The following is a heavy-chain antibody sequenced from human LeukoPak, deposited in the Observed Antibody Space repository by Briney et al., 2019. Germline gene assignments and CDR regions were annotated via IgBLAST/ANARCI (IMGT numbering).Heavy chain of an antibody. CDR2: INHSGST. J-gene: IGHJ3*02. Sequence: SETLSLTCAVYGGSFSGYYWSWIRQPPGKGLEWIGEINHSGSTNYNPSLKSRVTISVDTSKNQFSLKLSSVTAADTAVYYCAEGAPLHGAFDIWGQGTMVTVSS. V-gene: IGHV4-34*01. CDR1: GGSFSGYY. CDR3: AEGAPLHGAFDI. D-gene: IGHD1-26*01.